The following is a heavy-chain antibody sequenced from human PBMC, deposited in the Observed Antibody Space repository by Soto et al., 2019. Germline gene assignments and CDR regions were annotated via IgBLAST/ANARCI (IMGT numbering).Heavy chain of an antibody. Sequence: PGGSPRLSCAASGFTFSSYGMHWVRQAPGKGLEWVAVISYDGSNKYYADSVKGRFTISRDNSKNTLYLQMNSLRAEDTAVYYCAKDWYYYDSSGCSHFDYWGQGTLVTVSS. J-gene: IGHJ4*02. CDR2: ISYDGSNK. D-gene: IGHD3-22*01. CDR3: AKDWYYYDSSGCSHFDY. V-gene: IGHV3-30*18. CDR1: GFTFSSYG.